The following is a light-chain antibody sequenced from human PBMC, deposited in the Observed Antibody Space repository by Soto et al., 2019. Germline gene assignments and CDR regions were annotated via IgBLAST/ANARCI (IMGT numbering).Light chain of an antibody. J-gene: IGLJ2*01. V-gene: IGLV1-51*01. Sequence: QSVLTQPPSVSAAPGPKVTISCSGSSSNIGHNYVCWYQQFPGTAPKLLIYDNDKRPSGIPDRFSGSKSGTSATLDITGLQTGDEADYYCGTWDSSLSVGVFGGGTKLTVL. CDR2: DND. CDR3: GTWDSSLSVGV. CDR1: SSNIGHNY.